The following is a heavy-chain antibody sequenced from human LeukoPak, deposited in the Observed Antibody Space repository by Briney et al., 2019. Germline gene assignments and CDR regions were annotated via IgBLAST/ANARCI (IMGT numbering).Heavy chain of an antibody. D-gene: IGHD5-24*01. V-gene: IGHV3-66*01. CDR1: GLSVSSNY. J-gene: IGHJ4*02. Sequence: GGSLRLSCVASGLSVSSNYMSWVRQAPGKGLEWVSVIYRDGSSYYAESVKGRFTISRDNSKNTLYIQMNSLRAEDRAVYYCARYDVDMATNNWGQGTLVTVSS. CDR3: ARYDVDMATNN. CDR2: IYRDGSS.